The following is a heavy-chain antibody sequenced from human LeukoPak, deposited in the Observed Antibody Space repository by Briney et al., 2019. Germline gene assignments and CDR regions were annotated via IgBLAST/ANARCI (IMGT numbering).Heavy chain of an antibody. CDR3: AKEGGYSSTWY. D-gene: IGHD6-13*01. Sequence: GGSLRLSCAASGFTFTISAMAWVRQAPGKGLEWVSGISGSGDRKDYADSVKGRVTISRDNRKNTLHLEMNSLRVEDTAVYYCAKEGGYSSTWYWGQGTLVTVSS. J-gene: IGHJ4*02. CDR2: ISGSGDRK. V-gene: IGHV3-23*01. CDR1: GFTFTISA.